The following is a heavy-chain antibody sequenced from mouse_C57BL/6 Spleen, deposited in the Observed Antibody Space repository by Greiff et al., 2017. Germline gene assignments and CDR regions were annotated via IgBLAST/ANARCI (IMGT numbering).Heavy chain of an antibody. CDR3: ARGGDYDGGYYYAMDY. CDR2: IYPGDGDT. D-gene: IGHD2-4*01. Sequence: QVQLQQSGAELVKPGASVKISCKASGYAFSSYWMNWVKQRPGKGLEWIGQIYPGDGDTNYNGKFKGKATLTADKSSSTAYMQLSSLTSEDSAVYFCARGGDYDGGYYYAMDYWGQGTSVTVSS. J-gene: IGHJ4*01. V-gene: IGHV1-80*01. CDR1: GYAFSSYW.